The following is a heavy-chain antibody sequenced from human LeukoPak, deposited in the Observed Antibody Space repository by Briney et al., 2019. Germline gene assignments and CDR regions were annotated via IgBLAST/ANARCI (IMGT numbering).Heavy chain of an antibody. V-gene: IGHV1-46*01. CDR3: ARDRGYCSSTSCYRRVVRYNWFDP. D-gene: IGHD2-2*01. Sequence: GASVKVSCKASGYTFTSYYMHWVRQAPGQGLEWMGIINPSGGSTSYAQKFQGRVTLTRDTSTSTVYMELSSLRSEDTAVYYCARDRGYCSSTSCYRRVVRYNWFDPWGQGTLVTVSS. CDR1: GYTFTSYY. CDR2: INPSGGST. J-gene: IGHJ5*02.